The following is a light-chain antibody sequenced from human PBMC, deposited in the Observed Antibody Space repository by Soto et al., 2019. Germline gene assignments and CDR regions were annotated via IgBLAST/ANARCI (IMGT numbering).Light chain of an antibody. CDR2: DAS. CDR1: QGLYNY. V-gene: IGKV3-11*01. J-gene: IGKJ5*01. CDR3: QQRISWPIT. Sequence: EIVLTQSPATLSLSPGERATLSCRASQGLYNYLAWYQQKPGQTPRLLIYDASTRATGIPARFSGDWSGTDFTLTIDTLEPEDFAVYYCQQRISWPITFGQGTRLDIK.